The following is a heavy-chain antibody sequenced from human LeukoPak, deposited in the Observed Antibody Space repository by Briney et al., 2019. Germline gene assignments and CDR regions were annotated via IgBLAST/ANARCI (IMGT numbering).Heavy chain of an antibody. D-gene: IGHD4-17*01. J-gene: IGHJ4*02. V-gene: IGHV4-31*03. Sequence: SETLSLTCTVSGGSSFSSGGYYWTWIRQHPEKGLEWIGYFYHRASYNPSLKGRVTISIDTSKNQFSLRLTSVTAADTALYYCVREGEYGEDYYWGQGIQVIVSA. CDR3: VREGEYGEDYY. CDR1: GGSSFSSGGYY. CDR2: FYHRA.